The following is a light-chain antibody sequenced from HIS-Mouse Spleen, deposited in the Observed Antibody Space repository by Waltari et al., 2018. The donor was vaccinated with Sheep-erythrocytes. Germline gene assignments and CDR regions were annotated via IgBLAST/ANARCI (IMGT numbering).Light chain of an antibody. CDR3: QQANSFPIT. J-gene: IGKJ5*01. Sequence: DIQMTQSPSSVSASVGDRVTITCRASQGISSWLAWYQHKPGKAPKLLIYAASSLQSGVRARFSGSGSVTDFPLTISSLQPEDFATYYCQQANSFPITFGQWTRLEIK. CDR1: QGISSW. V-gene: IGKV1-12*01. CDR2: AAS.